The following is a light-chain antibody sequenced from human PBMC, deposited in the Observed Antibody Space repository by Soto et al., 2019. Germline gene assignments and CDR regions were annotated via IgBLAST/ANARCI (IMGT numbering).Light chain of an antibody. V-gene: IGKV1-9*01. J-gene: IGKJ1*01. CDR1: QALSNY. CDR3: QQYNSFSKT. CDR2: SAS. Sequence: DIQLTQSPSVLSASVGDTVTITCRASQALSNYLAWYQQKPGKAPDILIYSASTLQSGVPSRFRGSGFGAEFTLTIARLQPDDSATYYCQQYNSFSKTFGRGTKVDIK.